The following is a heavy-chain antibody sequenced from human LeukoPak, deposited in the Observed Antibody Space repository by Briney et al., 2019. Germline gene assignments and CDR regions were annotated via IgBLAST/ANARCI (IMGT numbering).Heavy chain of an antibody. J-gene: IGHJ5*02. V-gene: IGHV4-39*01. Sequence: SETLSLTCTVSGGSNSSSSYYWGWIRPPPGKGLEWIGSIYYSGSTYYNPSLKSRVTISVDTSKNQFSLKLSSVTAADTAVYYCARHGHYYGSGSFAWGQGTLVTVSS. CDR1: GGSNSSSSYY. CDR2: IYYSGST. D-gene: IGHD3-10*01. CDR3: ARHGHYYGSGSFA.